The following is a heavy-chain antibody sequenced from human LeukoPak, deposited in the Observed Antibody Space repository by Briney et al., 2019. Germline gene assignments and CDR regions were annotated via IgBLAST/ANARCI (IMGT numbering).Heavy chain of an antibody. V-gene: IGHV1-69*02. CDR1: GGTFSSYT. J-gene: IGHJ6*03. CDR2: IIPILGIA. CDR3: ASSTPPLRFLEWLSPGDYYYYMDV. D-gene: IGHD3-3*01. Sequence: SVKVSCKASGGTFSSYTISWVRQAPGQRLEWMGRIIPILGIANYAQKFQGRVTITADKSTSTAYMELSSLRSEDTAVYYCASSTPPLRFLEWLSPGDYYYYMDVWGKGTTVTVSS.